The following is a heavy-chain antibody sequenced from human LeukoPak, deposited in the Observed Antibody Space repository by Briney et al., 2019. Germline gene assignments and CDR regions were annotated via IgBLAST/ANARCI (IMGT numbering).Heavy chain of an antibody. Sequence: SVKVSCKASGGTFSSYAISWVRQAPGQGLEWMGRIIPIFGTANYAQKFQGRVTITTDESTSTAYMDLSSLRSEDTAVNYCASYKCSGGSCYLDYWGQGTLVTVSS. V-gene: IGHV1-69*05. CDR1: GGTFSSYA. D-gene: IGHD2-15*01. J-gene: IGHJ4*02. CDR3: ASYKCSGGSCYLDY. CDR2: IIPIFGTA.